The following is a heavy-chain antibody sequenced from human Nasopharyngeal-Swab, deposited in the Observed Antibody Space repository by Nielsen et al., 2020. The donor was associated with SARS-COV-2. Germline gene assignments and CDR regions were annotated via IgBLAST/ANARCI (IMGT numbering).Heavy chain of an antibody. CDR2: ISSSSSYI. V-gene: IGHV3-21*01. J-gene: IGHJ3*02. CDR1: GFTFSSYS. D-gene: IGHD4-17*01. CDR3: ARDSAVTRNDAFDI. Sequence: GGSLRLSCAASGFTFSSYSMNWVRQAPGKGLEWVSSISSSSSYIYYADSVKGRFTISRDNAKNSLYLQMNSLRAEDTAVYYCARDSAVTRNDAFDIWGQGTMVTV.